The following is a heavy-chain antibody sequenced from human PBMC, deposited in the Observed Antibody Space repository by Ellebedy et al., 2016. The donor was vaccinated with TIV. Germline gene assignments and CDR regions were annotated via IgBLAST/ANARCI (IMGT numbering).Heavy chain of an antibody. D-gene: IGHD2-15*01. Sequence: ASVKVSXXASGYTFTSYDINWVRQATGQGLEWMGWMNPNSGNTGYAQKFQGRVTMTRNTSISTAYMELSSLRSDDTAVYYCARFGVRGCSGGSCYAYSFDYWGQGTLVTVSS. CDR2: MNPNSGNT. V-gene: IGHV1-8*01. CDR1: GYTFTSYD. CDR3: ARFGVRGCSGGSCYAYSFDY. J-gene: IGHJ4*02.